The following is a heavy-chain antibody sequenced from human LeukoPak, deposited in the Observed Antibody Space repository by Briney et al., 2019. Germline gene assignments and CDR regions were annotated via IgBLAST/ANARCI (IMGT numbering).Heavy chain of an antibody. D-gene: IGHD3-3*01. CDR2: IHSSGRT. CDR1: GGSITSYY. CDR3: ARHPLDSREIDYDFWSGRPYYFDY. J-gene: IGHJ4*02. V-gene: IGHV4-59*08. Sequence: PSETLSLTCSVSGGSITSYYWSWLRQPPGKGLEWIGYIHSSGRTDYNPSLKSRVTILGDTSKNQFSLRLNSVTAADTAVYYCARHPLDSREIDYDFWSGRPYYFDYWGQGTLVTVSS.